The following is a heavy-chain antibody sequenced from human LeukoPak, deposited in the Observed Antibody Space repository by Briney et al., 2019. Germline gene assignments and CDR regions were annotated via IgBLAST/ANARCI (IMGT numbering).Heavy chain of an antibody. CDR3: ATRSLLWFGEPLEDYYYYMDV. V-gene: IGHV3-30*04. CDR2: ISYDGSNK. D-gene: IGHD3-10*01. CDR1: GFTFSSYA. J-gene: IGHJ6*03. Sequence: GGSLRLSCAASGFTFSSYAMHWVRQAPGKGLEWVAVISYDGSNKYYADSVKGRFTISRDNSKNTLYLQMNSLRAEDTAVYYCATRSLLWFGEPLEDYYYYMDVWGKGTTVTVSS.